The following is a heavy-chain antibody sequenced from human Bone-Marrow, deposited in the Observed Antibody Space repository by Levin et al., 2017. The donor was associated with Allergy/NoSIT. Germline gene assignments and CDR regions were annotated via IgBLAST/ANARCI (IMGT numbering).Heavy chain of an antibody. CDR3: ARELGYCSGGSCYALKRMDV. V-gene: IGHV1-18*01. CDR1: GYTFTSYG. Sequence: ASVKVSCKASGYTFTSYGISWVRQAPGQGLEWMGWISAYNGNTNYAQKLQGRVTMTTDTSTSTAYMELRSLRSDDTAVYYCARELGYCSGGSCYALKRMDVWGKGTTVTVSS. J-gene: IGHJ6*03. CDR2: ISAYNGNT. D-gene: IGHD2-15*01.